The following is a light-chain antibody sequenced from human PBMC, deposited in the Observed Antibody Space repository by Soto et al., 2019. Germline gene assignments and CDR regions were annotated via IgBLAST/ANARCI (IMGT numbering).Light chain of an antibody. CDR3: QQLHGYPIT. Sequence: DIQMTQSPSSLSAPVGDRVTITCRASQGIDTSLAWYQQKPGKAPKLLIYAASNFQSGVPSRFSGSGSGTHFTLTISSLQPEDFTTYYCQQLHGYPITFGQGTRLEIK. CDR1: QGIDTS. CDR2: AAS. J-gene: IGKJ5*01. V-gene: IGKV1-9*01.